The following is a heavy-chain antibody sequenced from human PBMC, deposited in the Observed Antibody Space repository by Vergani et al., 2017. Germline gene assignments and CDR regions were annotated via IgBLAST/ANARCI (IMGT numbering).Heavy chain of an antibody. Sequence: EVQLLQSEGAVVQPGGSLRLSCVASGFTFSSHAMSWVRQGHGQGLEWVSSIKNTGDSTHYAESVKGRLTITRDNSKNTQYLQMNSLGVEETAVYYCGRGGDNYNWGQGTLVTVSS. J-gene: IGHJ4*02. CDR2: IKNTGDST. CDR1: GFTFSSHA. D-gene: IGHD5-24*01. CDR3: GRGGDNYN. V-gene: IGHV3-23*01.